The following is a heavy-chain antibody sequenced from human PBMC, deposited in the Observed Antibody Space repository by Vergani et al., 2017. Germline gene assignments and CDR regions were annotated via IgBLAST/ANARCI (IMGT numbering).Heavy chain of an antibody. J-gene: IGHJ5*02. CDR3: AKDTLGGAVAGRYWFDP. D-gene: IGHD6-19*01. CDR2: ISYDGSNK. V-gene: IGHV3-30*18. CDR1: GFTFSSYG. Sequence: QVQLVESGGGVVQPGRSLRLSCAASGFTFSSYGMHWVRQAPGKGLEWVAVISYDGSNKYYADSVKGRFTISRDNSKNTLYLQMNSLRAEDTAVYYCAKDTLGGAVAGRYWFDPWGQGTLVTVSS.